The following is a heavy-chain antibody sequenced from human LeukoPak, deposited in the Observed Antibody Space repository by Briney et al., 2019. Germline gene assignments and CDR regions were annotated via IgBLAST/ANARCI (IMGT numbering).Heavy chain of an antibody. D-gene: IGHD1-1*01. CDR2: IYYSGST. Sequence: SETLSLTCTVSGGPISSGGYYWSWIRQHPGKGLEWIGYIYYSGSTYYNPSLKSRVTISVDTSKNQFSLKLSSVTAADTAVYYCARVEVFAFDIWGQGTMVTVSS. V-gene: IGHV4-31*03. CDR1: GGPISSGGYY. CDR3: ARVEVFAFDI. J-gene: IGHJ3*02.